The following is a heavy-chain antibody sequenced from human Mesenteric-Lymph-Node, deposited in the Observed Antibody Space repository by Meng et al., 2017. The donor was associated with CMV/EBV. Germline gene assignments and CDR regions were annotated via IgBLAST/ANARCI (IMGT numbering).Heavy chain of an antibody. CDR2: IYNGGSG. D-gene: IGHD1-20*01. Sequence: GSLRLSCTVSGGSISRTSYYWGWIRQPPGKGLESIGHIYNGGSGNYNPSLNSRVTISIDASKNQLSLKLTSVTAADTAVYYCARVKGISGTTRIDYWGQGTLVTVSS. V-gene: IGHV4-61*05. CDR1: GGSISRTSYY. J-gene: IGHJ4*02. CDR3: ARVKGISGTTRIDY.